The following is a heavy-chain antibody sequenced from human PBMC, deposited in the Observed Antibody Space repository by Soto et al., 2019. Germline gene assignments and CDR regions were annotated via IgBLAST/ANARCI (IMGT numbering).Heavy chain of an antibody. Sequence: QVQLQESGPGLLKPSQTLSLTCSVSGGSISSGTYYWSWIRHRPGKGLQWIGYMDNSGTSSYSPSLKSRSVLSVDTSKNQFSLKLTSVTAADTATYFCARRLSGSSAFDFWGLGILVTVSS. J-gene: IGHJ4*01. CDR2: MDNSGTS. CDR1: GGSISSGTYY. V-gene: IGHV4-31*03. D-gene: IGHD2-15*01. CDR3: ARRLSGSSAFDF.